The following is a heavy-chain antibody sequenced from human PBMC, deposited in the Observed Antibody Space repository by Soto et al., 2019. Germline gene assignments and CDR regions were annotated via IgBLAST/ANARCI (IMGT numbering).Heavy chain of an antibody. J-gene: IGHJ4*02. V-gene: IGHV3-30-3*01. CDR2: ISYDGSNK. CDR3: ARSPTLGLALLNGYNPYFDY. Sequence: QVQLVESGGGVVQPGRSLRLSCAASGFTFSSYAMHWVRQAPGKGLEWVAVISYDGSNKYYADSVKGRFTISRDSSKNTLYLQMNSLRAEDTAVYYCARSPTLGLALLNGYNPYFDYWGQGTLVTVSS. D-gene: IGHD5-12*01. CDR1: GFTFSSYA.